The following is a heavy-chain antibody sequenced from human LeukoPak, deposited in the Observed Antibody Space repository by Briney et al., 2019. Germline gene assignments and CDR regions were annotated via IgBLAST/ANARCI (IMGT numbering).Heavy chain of an antibody. J-gene: IGHJ3*02. D-gene: IGHD1-26*01. CDR2: IIPIFGTA. V-gene: IGHV1-69*13. CDR1: GGTFSSYA. Sequence: ASVKVSCKASGGTFSSYAISWVRQAPGQGLEWMGGIIPIFGTANYAQKFQGRVTITADESMSTAYMELSSLRSEDTAVYYCARVLATAKAFDIWGQGTMVTVSS. CDR3: ARVLATAKAFDI.